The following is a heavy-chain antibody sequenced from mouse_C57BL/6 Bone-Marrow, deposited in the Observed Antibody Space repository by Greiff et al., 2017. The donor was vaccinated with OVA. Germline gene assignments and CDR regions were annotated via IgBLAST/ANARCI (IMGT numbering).Heavy chain of an antibody. Sequence: QVQLQQPGAELVKPGASVKLSCKASDYTFTSYWMHWVKQRPGQGLEWIGMIHPNSGSNNYNEKFKSKATLTVDKSSSTAYMQLSSLTAEDSAVYYCARRSDYYYGSYWYFDVWGTGTTVTVSS. CDR3: ARRSDYYYGSYWYFDV. CDR2: IHPNSGSN. D-gene: IGHD1-1*01. V-gene: IGHV1-64*01. CDR1: DYTFTSYW. J-gene: IGHJ1*03.